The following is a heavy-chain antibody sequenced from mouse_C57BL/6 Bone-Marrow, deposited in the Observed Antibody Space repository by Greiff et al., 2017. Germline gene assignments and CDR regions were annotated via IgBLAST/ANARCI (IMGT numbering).Heavy chain of an antibody. CDR3: ARLGNSYFDY. CDR1: GFSLTSYG. J-gene: IGHJ2*01. D-gene: IGHD1-1*01. Sequence: VKLMESGPGLVQPSQSLSITCTVSGFSLTSYGVHWVRQSPGKGLEWLGVIWSGGSTAYNAAFISRLSISKDNSKSQVFFKMNSLQADDTAIYYCARLGNSYFDYWGQGTTLTVFS. V-gene: IGHV2-2*01. CDR2: IWSGGST.